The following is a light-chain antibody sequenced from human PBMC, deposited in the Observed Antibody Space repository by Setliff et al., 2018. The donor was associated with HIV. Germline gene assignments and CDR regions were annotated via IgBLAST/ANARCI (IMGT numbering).Light chain of an antibody. V-gene: IGLV2-14*01. J-gene: IGLJ1*01. CDR2: EVR. CDR3: SSYAITNTLP. CDR1: SSDVGDYNY. Sequence: QSALTQPASVSGSPGQSITISCTGASSDVGDYNYVSWYQQHPGKAPKLIIYEVRNRPSGVSNRYSGSKSGNTASLTISGLQTEDEADYYCSSYAITNTLPFGTGTKGTVL.